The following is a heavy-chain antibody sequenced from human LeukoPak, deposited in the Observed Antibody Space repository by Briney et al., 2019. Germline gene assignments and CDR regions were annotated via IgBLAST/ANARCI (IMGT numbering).Heavy chain of an antibody. D-gene: IGHD3-22*01. CDR2: INHSGST. CDR3: ARVYDSSGYYAHY. Sequence: PSETLSLTCAVYGGSFSGYYWSWIRQPPGKGLEWIGEINHSGSTNYNPSLKSRVTISVDTSKNQFSLKLSSVTAADTAVYYCARVYDSSGYYAHYWGQGTLVTVSS. V-gene: IGHV4-34*01. CDR1: GGSFSGYY. J-gene: IGHJ4*02.